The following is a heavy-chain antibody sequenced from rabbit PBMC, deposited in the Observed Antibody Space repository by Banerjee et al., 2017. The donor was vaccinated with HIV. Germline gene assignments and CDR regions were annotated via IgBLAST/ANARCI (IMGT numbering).Heavy chain of an antibody. Sequence: QEQLEESGGGLVTPGGTLTLTCKASGSDISSYNMGWVRQAPGKGLEWIGYIYTGGGTYYATWVNGRFTISKTSSTVDLKMTSLTAADTATYFCARGSGYYWEVMDLWGQGTLVTVS. CDR2: IYTGGGT. V-gene: IGHV1S25*01. CDR1: GSDISSYN. CDR3: ARGSGYYWEVMDL. J-gene: IGHJ6*01. D-gene: IGHD1-1*01.